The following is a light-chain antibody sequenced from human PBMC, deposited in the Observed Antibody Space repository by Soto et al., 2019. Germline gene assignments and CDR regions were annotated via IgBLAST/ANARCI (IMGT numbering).Light chain of an antibody. J-gene: IGLJ2*01. CDR2: DVS. V-gene: IGLV2-14*01. CDR3: SSYTGSSTSVV. Sequence: QSALTQPASVSGSPGQSITISCTGTSSDVGGYNYVSWYQQYPGKAPKLIIYDVSNRPSGVSNRFSGSKSGNTASLTISGLQAEDEVDYHCSSYTGSSTSVVFGGGTKLTVL. CDR1: SSDVGGYNY.